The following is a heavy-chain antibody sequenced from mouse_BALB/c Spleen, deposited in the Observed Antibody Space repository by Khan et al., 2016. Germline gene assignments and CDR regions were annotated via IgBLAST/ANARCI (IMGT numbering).Heavy chain of an antibody. CDR1: GYTFTDYY. V-gene: IGHV1-77*01. J-gene: IGHJ2*01. CDR2: IYPGSGNT. CDR3: ARSVYYGSYFDY. Sequence: QVQLQQSGAELARPGASVKLSCKASGYTFTDYYINWVKQRTGQGLEWIGEIYPGSGNTYSNEKFKGKATLTADKSSSTAYMQLSSLTSADSAVYFWARSVYYGSYFDYWGKGTTLTFSS. D-gene: IGHD2-2*01.